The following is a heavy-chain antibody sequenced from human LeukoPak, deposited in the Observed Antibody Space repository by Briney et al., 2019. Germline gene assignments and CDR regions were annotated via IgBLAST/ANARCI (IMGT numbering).Heavy chain of an antibody. J-gene: IGHJ3*02. D-gene: IGHD2-21*02. CDR1: GYTFTGYY. CDR3: ASFCGGDCAPDAFDI. Sequence: GGSLRLSCAASGYTFTGYYMHWVRQAPGQGLEWMGWINPNSGGTNYAQKFQGRVTMTRDTSISTAYMELSRLRSDDTAVYYCASFCGGDCAPDAFDIWGQGTMVTVSS. V-gene: IGHV1-2*02. CDR2: INPNSGGT.